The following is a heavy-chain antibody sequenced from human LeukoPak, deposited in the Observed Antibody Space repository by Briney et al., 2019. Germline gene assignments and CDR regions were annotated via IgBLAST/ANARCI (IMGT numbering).Heavy chain of an antibody. V-gene: IGHV3-48*01. Sequence: GGSLRLSCAASGFTFSSYSMNWVRQAPGKGLEWVSYISSSSGTIYYADSVRGRFTISRDNAKNSLYLQMNSLRAEDTAVYYCARLHDSSGYWRGFDYWGQGTLVTVSS. CDR3: ARLHDSSGYWRGFDY. J-gene: IGHJ4*02. CDR1: GFTFSSYS. CDR2: ISSSSGTI. D-gene: IGHD3-22*01.